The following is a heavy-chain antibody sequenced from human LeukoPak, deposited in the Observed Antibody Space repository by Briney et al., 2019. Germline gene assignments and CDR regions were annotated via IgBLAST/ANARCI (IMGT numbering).Heavy chain of an antibody. D-gene: IGHD3-22*01. Sequence: SVKVPCKASGGTFSSYAISWVRQAPGQGLEWMGRIIPILGIANYAQKFQGRVTITADKSTSTAYMELSSLRSEDTAVYYCARSEYYYDSSGYYLGYWGQGTLVTVSS. CDR2: IIPILGIA. CDR1: GGTFSSYA. J-gene: IGHJ4*02. CDR3: ARSEYYYDSSGYYLGY. V-gene: IGHV1-69*04.